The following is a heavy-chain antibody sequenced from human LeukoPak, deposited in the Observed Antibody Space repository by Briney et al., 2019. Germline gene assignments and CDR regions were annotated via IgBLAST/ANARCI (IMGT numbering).Heavy chain of an antibody. CDR1: GYSFTYYY. J-gene: IGHJ4*02. Sequence: ASVKVSCKASGYSFTYYYIHWVRQAPGQGLEWMGCINPNSGGTNYAQMFQGRVSMTRDTSINTAFMELTRLRSDDTAVYYCARCITATGHLENWGPGTLVTVSS. V-gene: IGHV1-2*02. D-gene: IGHD1-1*01. CDR3: ARCITATGHLEN. CDR2: INPNSGGT.